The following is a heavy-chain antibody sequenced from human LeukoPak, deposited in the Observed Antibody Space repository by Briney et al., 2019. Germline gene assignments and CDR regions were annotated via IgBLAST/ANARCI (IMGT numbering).Heavy chain of an antibody. CDR2: INTNTGNP. Sequence: GSVKVSCKASGYTFTSYAMNWVRQAPGQGLEWMGWINTNTGNPTYAQGFTGRFVFSLDTSVSTAYLQISSLKAEDTAVYYYARCIRGVTDYYFDYWGQGTLVTVSS. CDR3: ARCIRGVTDYYFDY. V-gene: IGHV7-4-1*02. CDR1: GYTFTSYA. J-gene: IGHJ4*02. D-gene: IGHD3-10*01.